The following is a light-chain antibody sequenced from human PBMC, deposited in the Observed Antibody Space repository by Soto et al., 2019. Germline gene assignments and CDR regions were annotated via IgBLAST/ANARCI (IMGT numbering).Light chain of an antibody. V-gene: IGLV4-69*01. CDR3: QTWGTGILV. CDR1: SGPSSYA. J-gene: IGLJ2*01. CDR2: LNSDVSH. Sequence: QSVLTQSPSASASLGASVKLTCTLSSGPSSYAIAWHQQQPEKGPRYLMKLNSDVSHSKGDGIPDRFSGSSSGAERSLTISSLQSEDEADYYCQTWGTGILVFGGGTKLTVL.